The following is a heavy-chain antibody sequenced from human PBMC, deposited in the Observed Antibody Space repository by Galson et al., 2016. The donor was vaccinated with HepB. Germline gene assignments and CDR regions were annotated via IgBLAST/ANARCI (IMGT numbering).Heavy chain of an antibody. Sequence: SVKVSCKASGGTFRSDVINWVRQAPGQGLEWMGRINPIFGTANYAQKFQGRVTTTADEPTSTAYMELNSLRSEDTAVYYCARSYSNGPFDSWGQGTLVTVSS. V-gene: IGHV1-69*13. CDR1: GGTFRSDV. D-gene: IGHD2/OR15-2a*01. J-gene: IGHJ4*02. CDR2: INPIFGTA. CDR3: ARSYSNGPFDS.